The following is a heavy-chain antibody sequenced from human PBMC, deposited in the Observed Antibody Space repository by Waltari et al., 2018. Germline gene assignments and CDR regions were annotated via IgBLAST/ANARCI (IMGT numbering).Heavy chain of an antibody. D-gene: IGHD3-22*01. CDR1: GFTFSSYA. CDR2: ISYDGSNK. V-gene: IGHV3-30*01. Sequence: QVQLVESGGGVVQPGRSLRLSCAASGFTFSSYAMHWVRQAQGKGLEWVAVISYDGSNKYYADSVKGRFTISRDNSKNTLYLQMNSLRAEDTAVYYCARDGGAYYYDSSGYPNYWGQGTLVTVSS. CDR3: ARDGGAYYYDSSGYPNY. J-gene: IGHJ4*02.